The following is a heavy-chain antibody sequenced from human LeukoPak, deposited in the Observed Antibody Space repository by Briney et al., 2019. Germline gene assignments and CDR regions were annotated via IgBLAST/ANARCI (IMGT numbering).Heavy chain of an antibody. D-gene: IGHD2-21*01. Sequence: PGGSLRLSCAASGFTFSSYAMHWVRQAPGKGLEWVAVISYDGSNKYYADSVKGRFTISRDNAKNSLYLQMNSLRAEDTAVYYCARSSSVLWWYLDYWGQGTLVTVSS. CDR2: ISYDGSNK. J-gene: IGHJ4*02. V-gene: IGHV3-30*04. CDR3: ARSSSVLWWYLDY. CDR1: GFTFSSYA.